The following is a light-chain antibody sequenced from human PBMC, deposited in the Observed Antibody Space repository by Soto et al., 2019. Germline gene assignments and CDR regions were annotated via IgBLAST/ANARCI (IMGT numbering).Light chain of an antibody. CDR1: QSISTN. V-gene: IGKV3-15*01. J-gene: IGKJ5*01. Sequence: EIVMTQSPATLSVSPGERATLSCRASQSISTNLAWFQHKTGQAPGLLIYGASTRATAIPARFSGSESGTEFTLTINSLQSDDFAVYFCQQYSSWPPISFGQGTRRQIK. CDR2: GAS. CDR3: QQYSSWPPIS.